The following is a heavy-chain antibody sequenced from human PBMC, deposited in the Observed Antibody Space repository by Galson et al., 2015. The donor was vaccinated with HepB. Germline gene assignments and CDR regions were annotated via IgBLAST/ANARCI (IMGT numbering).Heavy chain of an antibody. V-gene: IGHV3-33*01. J-gene: IGHJ6*02. Sequence: SLRLSCAASGFTFSSYGMHWVRQAPGKGLEWVAVIWYDGSNKYYADSVKGRFTISRDNSKNTLYLQMNSLRAEDTAVYYCARDPQYSSGWYGYGMDVWGQGTTVTVSS. D-gene: IGHD6-19*01. CDR2: IWYDGSNK. CDR1: GFTFSSYG. CDR3: ARDPQYSSGWYGYGMDV.